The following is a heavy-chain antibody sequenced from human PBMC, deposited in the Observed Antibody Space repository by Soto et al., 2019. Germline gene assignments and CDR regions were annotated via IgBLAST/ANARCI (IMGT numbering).Heavy chain of an antibody. V-gene: IGHV4-30-4*01. CDR1: GGSISSGDYY. CDR2: IYYSGST. J-gene: IGHJ4*02. Sequence: QVQLQESGPGLVKPSQTLSLTCTVSGGSISSGDYYWRWIRQPPGKGLEWIGYIYYSGSTYYNPSLKRRVTISVDTSKNQFSLKLSSVTAAYPAVYYCARGAHVDYFDYWGQGTLVTVSS. CDR3: ARGAHVDYFDY. D-gene: IGHD3-10*02.